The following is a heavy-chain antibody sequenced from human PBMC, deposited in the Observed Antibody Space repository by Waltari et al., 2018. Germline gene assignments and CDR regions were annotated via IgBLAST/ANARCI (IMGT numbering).Heavy chain of an antibody. Sequence: EWQLVASGGGLVQPRGSLRLSCEAAGFALSSCWMSWVRQAPGKGLEWVANIKQDGSEKYYVDSVKGRFTISRDNAKNSLYLKMNSLGAEDTAVYYCARAIGAAAGYWGQGTQVTVSS. CDR1: GFALSSCW. CDR2: IKQDGSEK. CDR3: ARAIGAAAGY. J-gene: IGHJ4*02. V-gene: IGHV3-7*01. D-gene: IGHD6-13*01.